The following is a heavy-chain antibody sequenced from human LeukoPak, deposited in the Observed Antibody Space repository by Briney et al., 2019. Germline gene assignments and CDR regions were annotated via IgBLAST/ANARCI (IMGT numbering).Heavy chain of an antibody. Sequence: PGGSLRLSCAASGFTFSSYAMSWVRQAPGKGLEWVSAISGSGGSTYYADSVKGRFTISRDNSKNTLYLQMNSLRAEDTAVYYCATFIAVARNYYFDYWGQGTLVTVSS. CDR3: ATFIAVARNYYFDY. CDR1: GFTFSSYA. J-gene: IGHJ4*02. V-gene: IGHV3-23*01. CDR2: ISGSGGST. D-gene: IGHD6-19*01.